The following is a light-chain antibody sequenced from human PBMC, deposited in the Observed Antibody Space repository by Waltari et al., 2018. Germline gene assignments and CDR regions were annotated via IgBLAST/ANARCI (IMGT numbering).Light chain of an antibody. V-gene: IGLV2-23*02. CDR2: EVN. CDR3: CSYAGTSIYV. CDR1: RIDVESYTL. Sequence: QSALTQPASVSGSPGQSITLSCTGSRIDVESYTLFPWYQQNPGKAPKLIIYEVNKRPSGVSYRFSGSKSGNTASLTISGLQADDEADYYCCSYAGTSIYVFGTGTKVTV. J-gene: IGLJ1*01.